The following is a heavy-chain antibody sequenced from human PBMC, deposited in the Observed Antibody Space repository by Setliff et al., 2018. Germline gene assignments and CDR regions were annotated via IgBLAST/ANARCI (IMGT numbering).Heavy chain of an antibody. Sequence: ASVKVSCKASGYSFSTYAMSWIRRAPGQGLEWMGWINTNTGNPSYAQGFTGRFVFSLDASVSTAYLQISSLKPEDTAMYYCARASRFATIVWKGDYYMDVWGKGTTVTVSS. D-gene: IGHD3-16*02. V-gene: IGHV7-4-1*02. CDR2: INTNTGNP. J-gene: IGHJ6*03. CDR3: ARASRFATIVWKGDYYMDV. CDR1: GYSFSTYA.